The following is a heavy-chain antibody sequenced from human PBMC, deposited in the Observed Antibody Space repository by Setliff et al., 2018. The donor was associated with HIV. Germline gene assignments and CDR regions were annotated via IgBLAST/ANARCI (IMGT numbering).Heavy chain of an antibody. Sequence: GGSLRLSCAASGFTFSDYAMSWVRQAPGKGLEWVSAISGSGRGTYYADSVKGRFTISRENSKNTLYLQVNSLRAEDTAVYYCARDNGVTSYRDAFDIWGQGTMVTVSS. J-gene: IGHJ3*02. CDR2: ISGSGRGT. CDR1: GFTFSDYA. CDR3: ARDNGVTSYRDAFDI. V-gene: IGHV3-23*01. D-gene: IGHD2-8*01.